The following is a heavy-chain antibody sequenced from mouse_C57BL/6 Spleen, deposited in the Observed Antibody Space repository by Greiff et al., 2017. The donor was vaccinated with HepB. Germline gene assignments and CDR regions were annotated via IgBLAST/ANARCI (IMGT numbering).Heavy chain of an antibody. CDR3: ARYDYDGDGDY. J-gene: IGHJ2*01. CDR1: GCTFTSYW. CDR2: IDPSDSET. V-gene: IGHV1-52*01. Sequence: PGAGLVGPGWGGGGCVKSSGCTFTSYWMHWVRQRPIQGLEWIGNIDPSDSETHYNQKFKDKATLTVDKSSSTAYMQLSSLTSEDSAVYYCARYDYDGDGDYWGQGTTLTVSS. D-gene: IGHD2-4*01.